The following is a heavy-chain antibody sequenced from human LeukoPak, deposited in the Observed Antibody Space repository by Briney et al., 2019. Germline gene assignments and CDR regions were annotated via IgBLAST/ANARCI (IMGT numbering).Heavy chain of an antibody. Sequence: SVKVSCKASGGTFSSYAISWVRQAPGQGLEWMGRIIPILGIANYAQKFQGRVTITADKSTSTAYMELSSLRSEDTAVYYCAKDGSTVTLHADYWGQGTLVTVSS. CDR2: IIPILGIA. J-gene: IGHJ4*02. D-gene: IGHD4-17*01. CDR1: GGTFSSYA. CDR3: AKDGSTVTLHADY. V-gene: IGHV1-69*04.